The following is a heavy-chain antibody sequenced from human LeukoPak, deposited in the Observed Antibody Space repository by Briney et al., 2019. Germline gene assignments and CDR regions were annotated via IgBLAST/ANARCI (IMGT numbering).Heavy chain of an antibody. V-gene: IGHV3-33*01. CDR2: IWFDDSKK. CDR3: ARDWKTTSFDH. Sequence: PGRSLRLSCQASGFTFSDFGMHWVRQAPGKGLEWVAVIWFDDSKKYYAESVKGRFTISRDDSTNTVYLQMNSLRDEDTAVYYCARDWKTTSFDHWGQGTLVTVSS. D-gene: IGHD4-17*01. CDR1: GFTFSDFG. J-gene: IGHJ4*02.